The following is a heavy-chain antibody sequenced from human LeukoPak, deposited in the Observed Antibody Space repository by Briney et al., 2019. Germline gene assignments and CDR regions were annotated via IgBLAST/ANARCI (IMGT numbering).Heavy chain of an antibody. Sequence: GGSLRLSCAASGFTFSSYWMTWVRQAPGKGLEWVANIKQDGSEKYYVDSVKGRFTISRDNAKNSLYLQMNSLRAEDTAVYYCATSLRLYYYGSSAYYAHWGQGTLVTVSS. CDR2: IKQDGSEK. CDR1: GFTFSSYW. V-gene: IGHV3-7*01. D-gene: IGHD3-22*01. J-gene: IGHJ4*02. CDR3: ATSLRLYYYGSSAYYAH.